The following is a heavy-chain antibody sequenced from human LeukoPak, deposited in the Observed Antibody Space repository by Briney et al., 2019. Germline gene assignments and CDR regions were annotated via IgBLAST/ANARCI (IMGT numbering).Heavy chain of an antibody. CDR1: GGSISSSSYY. CDR2: IYYSGST. Sequence: SETLSLTCTVSGGSISSSSYYWGWIRQPPGKGLEWIGYIYYSGSTNYNSSLKSRVTLSVDTSKNQFSLKLSSVTAADTAVYYCARSVSSSGWKGGRYYSYYYMDVWGKGTTVTVSS. V-gene: IGHV4-61*05. D-gene: IGHD6-19*01. J-gene: IGHJ6*03. CDR3: ARSVSSSGWKGGRYYSYYYMDV.